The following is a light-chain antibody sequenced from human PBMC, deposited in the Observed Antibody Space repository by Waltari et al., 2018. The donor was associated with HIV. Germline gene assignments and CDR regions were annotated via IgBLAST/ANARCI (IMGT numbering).Light chain of an antibody. J-gene: IGLJ2*01. Sequence: QSALTQPASVSESPGQSLTIPCSGTRSDNGNFDLFHWYQQHPSKAPKLIIYDFNKPPSGVSNRFSGSKSGNTASLTISGLQAEDEADYYCSSYAGARGGVFGGGTKLTVL. CDR3: SSYAGARGGV. CDR2: DFN. V-gene: IGLV2-23*02. CDR1: RSDNGNFDL.